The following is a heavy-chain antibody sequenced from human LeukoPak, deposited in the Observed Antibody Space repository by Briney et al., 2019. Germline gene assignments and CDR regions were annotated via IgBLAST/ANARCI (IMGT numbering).Heavy chain of an antibody. CDR1: GYSFTSYW. J-gene: IGHJ4*02. CDR2: IFPGDSDI. V-gene: IGHV5-51*01. CDR3: ARYYYDRSVGPSDN. D-gene: IGHD3-22*01. Sequence: GESLKISCKGSGYSFTSYWIGWVRQMPGKGLEWMGIIFPGDSDIRYSPSFQGQVTISADKSIRTAYLQWSSLKASDTAMYYCARYYYDRSVGPSDNWGQGTLVTVSS.